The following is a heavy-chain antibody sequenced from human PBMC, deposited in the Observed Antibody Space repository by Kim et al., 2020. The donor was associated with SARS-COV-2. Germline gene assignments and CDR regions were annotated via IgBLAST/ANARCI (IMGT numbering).Heavy chain of an antibody. Sequence: GGSLRLSCAASGFTFSSYEMNWVRQAPGKGLEWVSYISSSGSTIYYADSVKGRFTISRDNAKNSLYLQMNSLRAEDTAVYYCARDLAPLYAQVGYYYYYGMDVWGQGTTVTVSS. CDR1: GFTFSSYE. CDR2: ISSSGSTI. V-gene: IGHV3-48*03. J-gene: IGHJ6*02. CDR3: ARDLAPLYAQVGYYYYYGMDV. D-gene: IGHD4-17*01.